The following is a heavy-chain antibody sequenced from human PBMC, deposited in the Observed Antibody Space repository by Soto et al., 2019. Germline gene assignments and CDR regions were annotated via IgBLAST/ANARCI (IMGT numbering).Heavy chain of an antibody. D-gene: IGHD3-10*01. V-gene: IGHV3-74*01. J-gene: IGHJ4*02. Sequence: EVQLVESGGGLVQPGGSLRLSCAASGFTFSSYWMHWVRQAPGKGLVWVSRIKSDGSNINYADSVKGRFTISRDNAKNTLYLQMDSLVAEDTAIYYCGRGGFSGSGSFIQGDYWGQGTLVTVSS. CDR2: IKSDGSNI. CDR3: GRGGFSGSGSFIQGDY. CDR1: GFTFSSYW.